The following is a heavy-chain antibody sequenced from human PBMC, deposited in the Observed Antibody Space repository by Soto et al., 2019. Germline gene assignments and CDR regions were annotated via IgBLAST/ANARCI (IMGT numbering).Heavy chain of an antibody. CDR3: AREVAVAAMDY. J-gene: IGHJ4*02. CDR1: GGSISSGDYY. CDR2: IYYSGGT. V-gene: IGHV4-30-4*02. Sequence: SETLSLTCTASGGSISSGDYYWSWIRQPTGKGLEWIGYIYYSGGTNYAQKFQGWVTMTRDTSISIAYMELSRLRSDDTAVYYCAREVAVAAMDYWGQGTLVTVSS. D-gene: IGHD6-19*01.